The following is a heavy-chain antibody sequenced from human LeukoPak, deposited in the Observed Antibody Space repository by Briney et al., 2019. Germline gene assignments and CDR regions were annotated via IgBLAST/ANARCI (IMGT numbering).Heavy chain of an antibody. CDR2: ISSNGGST. CDR3: AKMDPIVGASNFDY. CDR1: GFTFSSYA. J-gene: IGHJ4*02. V-gene: IGHV3-64*02. D-gene: IGHD1-26*01. Sequence: PGGSLRLSCAASGFTFSSYAMHWVRQAPGKGLEYVSAISSNGGSTYYADSVKGRFTISRDNSKNTLYLQMNSLRAEDTAVYYCAKMDPIVGASNFDYWGQGTLVTVSS.